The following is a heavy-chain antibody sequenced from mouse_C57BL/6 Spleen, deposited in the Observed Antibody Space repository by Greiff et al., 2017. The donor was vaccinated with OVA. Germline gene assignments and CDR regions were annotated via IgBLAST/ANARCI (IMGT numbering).Heavy chain of an antibody. CDR1: GFSFNTYA. CDR3: VRHGGYEVFDY. V-gene: IGHV10-1*01. Sequence: EVQVVESGGGLVQPKGSLKLSCAASGFSFNTYAMNWVRQAPGKGLEWVARIRSKSNNYATYYADSVKDRFTISRDDSESMLYLQMNNLKTEDTAVYYCVRHGGYEVFDYGGQGTTLTVSS. CDR2: IRSKSNNYAT. D-gene: IGHD2-2*01. J-gene: IGHJ2*01.